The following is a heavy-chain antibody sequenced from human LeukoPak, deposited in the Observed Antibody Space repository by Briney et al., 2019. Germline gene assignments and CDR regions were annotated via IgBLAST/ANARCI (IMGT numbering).Heavy chain of an antibody. J-gene: IGHJ6*02. CDR3: ARDGNSGSYSLYSYYYGMDV. CDR1: GYTFTGYY. D-gene: IGHD1-26*01. Sequence: ASVKVSCKASGYTFTGYYMHWVRQAPGQGLEWMGWINPNSGGTNYAQKFQGWVTMTRDTSISTAYMELSRLRSDDTAVYYCARDGNSGSYSLYSYYYGMDVWGQGTTVTVSS. V-gene: IGHV1-2*04. CDR2: INPNSGGT.